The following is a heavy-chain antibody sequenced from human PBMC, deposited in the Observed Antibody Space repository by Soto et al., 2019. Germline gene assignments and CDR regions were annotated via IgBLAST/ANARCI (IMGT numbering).Heavy chain of an antibody. CDR1: GFTFSSYS. CDR3: AREGSNYGDYGMDV. CDR2: ISSSSSYI. D-gene: IGHD4-17*01. V-gene: IGHV3-21*01. J-gene: IGHJ6*02. Sequence: PGGSLRLSCAASGFTFSSYSMNWVRQAPGKGLEWVSSISSSSSYIYYADSVKGRFTISRDNAKNSLYLQMNSLRAEDTAVYYCAREGSNYGDYGMDVWGQGTTVTVAS.